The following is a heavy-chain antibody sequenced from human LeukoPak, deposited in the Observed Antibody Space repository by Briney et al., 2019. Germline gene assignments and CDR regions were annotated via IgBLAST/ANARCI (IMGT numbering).Heavy chain of an antibody. CDR3: ARDDTSSWYQEY. D-gene: IGHD6-13*01. V-gene: IGHV3-69-1*02. Sequence: GGSLRLSCSASGVTFSDYSMNWVRQAPGKGREWVAYIRSNIYYADSVKGRFTISRDNAKNLLYLQMNSLTVEDTAVYYCARDDTSSWYQEYWGQGTLVTVSS. J-gene: IGHJ4*02. CDR2: IRSNI. CDR1: GVTFSDYS.